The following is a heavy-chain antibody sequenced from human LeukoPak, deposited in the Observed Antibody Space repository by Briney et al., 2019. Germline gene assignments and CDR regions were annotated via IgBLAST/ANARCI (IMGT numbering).Heavy chain of an antibody. V-gene: IGHV1-2*02. Sequence: ASVKVSCKASGYTFTSYAMNWVRQAPGQGLEWMGWINPNSGGTNYAQKFQGRVTMTRDTSISTAYMELSRLRSDDTAVYYCARAHYYDFWSGYYTGSRYFDYWGQGTLVTVSS. J-gene: IGHJ4*02. CDR2: INPNSGGT. CDR1: GYTFTSYA. CDR3: ARAHYYDFWSGYYTGSRYFDY. D-gene: IGHD3-3*01.